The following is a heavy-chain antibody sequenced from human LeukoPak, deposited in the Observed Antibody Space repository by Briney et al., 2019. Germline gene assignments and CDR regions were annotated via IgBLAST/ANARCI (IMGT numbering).Heavy chain of an antibody. J-gene: IGHJ6*03. D-gene: IGHD5-24*01. Sequence: ASVKVSCKASGYTFTRYYIHWVRQAPGQGLEWMGWINPNSGGTNYAQKFQGRVTMTRDTSISTAYMELSRLRSDDTAVYYCARDATSDYYYMDVWGKGTTVTISS. CDR3: ARDATSDYYYMDV. V-gene: IGHV1-2*02. CDR1: GYTFTRYY. CDR2: INPNSGGT.